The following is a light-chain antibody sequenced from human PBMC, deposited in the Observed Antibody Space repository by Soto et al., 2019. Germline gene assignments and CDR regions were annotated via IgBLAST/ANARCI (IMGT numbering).Light chain of an antibody. V-gene: IGLV2-11*01. J-gene: IGLJ1*01. CDR1: SSDVGGYNY. Sequence: QSALTQPRSVSGSPGQSVTISCTGTSSDVGGYNYVSWYQQHPGKAPKLMIYDVSKRPSGVPDRFSGSKSGNTASLTISGLQAEDEADYYCCSYAGSYTPVFGTGTNLTVL. CDR3: CSYAGSYTPV. CDR2: DVS.